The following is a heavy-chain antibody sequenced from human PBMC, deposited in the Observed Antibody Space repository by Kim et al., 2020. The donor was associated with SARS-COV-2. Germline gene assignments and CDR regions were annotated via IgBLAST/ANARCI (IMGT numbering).Heavy chain of an antibody. CDR3: ATRSSGWYFDY. D-gene: IGHD6-19*01. CDR2: IYYTGNT. Sequence: SQTLSLTCTVSGGSSKSYHWWSWIRQPPGKGLEWIGNIYYTGNTNHNPSLKSRVTMSVDTSKNQFSLRLSSVSAADTAVYYCATRSSGWYFDYWGQGTLVTVSS. V-gene: IGHV4-59*08. J-gene: IGHJ4*02. CDR1: GGSSKSYH.